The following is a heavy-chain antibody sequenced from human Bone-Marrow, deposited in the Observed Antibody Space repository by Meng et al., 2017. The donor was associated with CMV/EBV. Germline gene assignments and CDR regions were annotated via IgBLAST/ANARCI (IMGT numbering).Heavy chain of an antibody. CDR2: INHSGST. Sequence: GGAFSGYYWSWIRQPPGKGLEWIGKINHSGSTNYNPSLKSRVTISVDTSKNQFSLKLSSLRSEDTAVYYCASSDYYDSSGYYYYFDFWGQGTLVTVSS. J-gene: IGHJ4*02. V-gene: IGHV4-34*01. CDR1: GGAFSGYY. CDR3: ASSDYYDSSGYYYYFDF. D-gene: IGHD3-22*01.